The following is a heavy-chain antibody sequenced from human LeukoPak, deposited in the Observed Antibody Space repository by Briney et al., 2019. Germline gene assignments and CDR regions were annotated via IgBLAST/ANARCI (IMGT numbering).Heavy chain of an antibody. CDR3: VRAGLEPTPNYYYYYMDV. CDR1: GGSFSGYY. J-gene: IGHJ6*03. Sequence: SETLSLTCAVYGGSFSGYYWSWIRQPPGKGLEWIGEINHSGSTNYNPSLKSRVTISVDTSKNQFSLKLSSVTAADTAVYYCVRAGLEPTPNYYYYYMDVWSEGTTPTVSS. V-gene: IGHV4-34*01. D-gene: IGHD1-1*01. CDR2: INHSGST.